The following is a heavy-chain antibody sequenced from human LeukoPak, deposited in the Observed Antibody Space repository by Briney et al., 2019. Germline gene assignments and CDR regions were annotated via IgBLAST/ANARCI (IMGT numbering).Heavy chain of an antibody. CDR2: INQSGSS. V-gene: IGHV4-34*01. J-gene: IGHJ4*02. CDR1: GGSFGDYY. Sequence: PSETLSLTCAVYGGSFGDYYWSWLRQPPGKGLEWIGEINQSGSSNYNPSLKSRVTISIDTSKNQFSLKLTSVTAADTAVYYCARDRGSRNYDSSGYSHYFDYWGQGTLVTVSS. CDR3: ARDRGSRNYDSSGYSHYFDY. D-gene: IGHD3-22*01.